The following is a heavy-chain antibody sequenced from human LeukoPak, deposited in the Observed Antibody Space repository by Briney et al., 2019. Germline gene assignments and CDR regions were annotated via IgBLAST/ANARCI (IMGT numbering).Heavy chain of an antibody. V-gene: IGHV1-2*02. Sequence: ASVKVSCKASGYTFTDYYIHWVRQAPGQGLEWLGWINPNSGGTKYAQKFQGRVTMTRGPSISTAYMELSRLKSDDTAVYYCARPQLLSPFDIWGQGTMVTVSS. J-gene: IGHJ3*02. CDR3: ARPQLLSPFDI. D-gene: IGHD2-2*01. CDR2: INPNSGGT. CDR1: GYTFTDYY.